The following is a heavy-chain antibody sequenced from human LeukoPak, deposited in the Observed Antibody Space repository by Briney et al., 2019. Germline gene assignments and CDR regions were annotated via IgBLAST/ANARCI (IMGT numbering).Heavy chain of an antibody. CDR3: ARARRSGGITLVRGVKDRGWFDP. J-gene: IGHJ5*02. CDR2: IRYDGSNK. Sequence: RGSLRLSCAASGFTFSSYGMHWVRQAPGKGLEWVAFIRYDGSNKYYADSVKGRFTISSDNSKKTLYLQMNSLRAEDTAVYYCARARRSGGITLVRGVKDRGWFDPWGQGTLVTVSS. V-gene: IGHV3-30*02. CDR1: GFTFSSYG. D-gene: IGHD3-10*01.